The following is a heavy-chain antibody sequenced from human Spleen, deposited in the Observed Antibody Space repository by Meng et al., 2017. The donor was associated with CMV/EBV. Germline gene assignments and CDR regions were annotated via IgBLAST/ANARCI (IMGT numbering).Heavy chain of an antibody. CDR1: GFTFRSHT. CDR2: ISSSGGST. V-gene: IGHV3-23*01. J-gene: IGHJ4*02. CDR3: AKDIQGGDSGYYFDS. Sequence: GESLKISCAASGFTFRSHTMNWVRQAPGKGLEWVASISSSGGSTYYADSVKGRFTISRDNSKNTLYLQMNSLRAEDTAVYYCAKDIQGGDSGYYFDSWGQGTLVTVSS. D-gene: IGHD5-12*01.